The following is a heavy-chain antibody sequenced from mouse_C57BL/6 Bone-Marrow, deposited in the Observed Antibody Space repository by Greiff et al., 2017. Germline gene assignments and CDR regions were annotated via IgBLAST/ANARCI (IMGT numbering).Heavy chain of an antibody. J-gene: IGHJ3*01. D-gene: IGHD1-1*01. V-gene: IGHV14-2*01. Sequence: VQLKESGAELVKPGASVKLSCTASGFNIKDYYMHWVKQRTEQGLEWIGRIDPEDGGTKYAPKFQGKATITADTSSNTAYLQLSSLASEDTAVYYCALYGSSPSWFAYWGQGTLVTVSA. CDR2: IDPEDGGT. CDR1: GFNIKDYY. CDR3: ALYGSSPSWFAY.